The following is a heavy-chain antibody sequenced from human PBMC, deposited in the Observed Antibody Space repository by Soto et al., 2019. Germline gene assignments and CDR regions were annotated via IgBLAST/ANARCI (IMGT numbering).Heavy chain of an antibody. Sequence: GEPLKISCKGSGYSFTSYWISWVRQMPGKGLEWMGRIDPSDSYTNYSPSFQGHVTISADKSISTAYLQWSSLKASDTAMYYCARRGSSSWLQLGESYGMDVWGQGTTVTVSS. CDR3: ARRGSSSWLQLGESYGMDV. V-gene: IGHV5-10-1*01. D-gene: IGHD6-13*01. J-gene: IGHJ6*02. CDR2: IDPSDSYT. CDR1: GYSFTSYW.